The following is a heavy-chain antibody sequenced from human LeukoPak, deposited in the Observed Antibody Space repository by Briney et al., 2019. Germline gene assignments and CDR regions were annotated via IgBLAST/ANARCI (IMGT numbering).Heavy chain of an antibody. V-gene: IGHV3-48*01. CDR3: ARQSPAFDY. CDR1: GFTFSIHG. CDR2: ISSGSRTI. Sequence: GGSLRLSCAASGFTFSIHGMHWVRQAPGKGLEWTSYISSGSRTITYADSVKGRFTISRDDAKDSLYLQMDSLRAEDTAVYYCARQSPAFDYWGQGTLVTVSS. J-gene: IGHJ4*02.